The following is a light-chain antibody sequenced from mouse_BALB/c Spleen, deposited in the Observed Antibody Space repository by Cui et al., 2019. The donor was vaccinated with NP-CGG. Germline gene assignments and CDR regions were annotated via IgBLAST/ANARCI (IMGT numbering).Light chain of an antibody. CDR1: TGAVTTSNY. V-gene: IGLV1*01. Sequence: AVVTQESALITSPGETVTLTCRSSTGAVTTSNYANWVQEKPDHLFTGLIGGTNNRAPGVPARFSGSLIGDKAALTITGAQTEDEAIYFCALWYSNHWVFGGGTKLTFL. J-gene: IGLJ1*01. CDR2: GTN. CDR3: ALWYSNHWV.